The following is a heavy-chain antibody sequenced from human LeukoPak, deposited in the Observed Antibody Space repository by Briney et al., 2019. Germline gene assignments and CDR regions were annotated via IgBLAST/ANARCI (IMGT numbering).Heavy chain of an antibody. CDR1: GGTFRSYA. CDR2: IIPMINTP. CDR3: AIFQGTYGDNENDY. D-gene: IGHD4-17*01. Sequence: SVKVSCKASGGTFRSYAITWVRQAPGKGLEWMGGIIPMINTPKYAQKFQGRVSITADESTSTGYMEVSSLRSEDTAVYYCAIFQGTYGDNENDYWGQGTLVTVCS. J-gene: IGHJ4*02. V-gene: IGHV1-69*13.